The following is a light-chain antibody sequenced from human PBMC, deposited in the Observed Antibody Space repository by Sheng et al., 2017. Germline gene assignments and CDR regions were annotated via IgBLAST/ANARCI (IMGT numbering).Light chain of an antibody. Sequence: DIQMTQSPSSLSASVGDRVTITCRASQSISSDLNWYQQKPGTAPKLLIYGASSLQSGVPSRFSGSGSGTYFTLTISSLQPEDFATYYCQQSYNTRYSFGQGTKLEI. V-gene: IGKV1-39*01. J-gene: IGKJ2*03. CDR1: QSISSD. CDR3: QQSYNTRYS. CDR2: GAS.